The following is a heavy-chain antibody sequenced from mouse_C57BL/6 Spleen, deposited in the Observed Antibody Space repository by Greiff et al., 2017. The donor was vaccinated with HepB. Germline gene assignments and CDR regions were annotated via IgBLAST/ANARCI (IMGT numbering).Heavy chain of an antibody. CDR2: IDPETGGT. J-gene: IGHJ1*03. D-gene: IGHD1-1*01. CDR3: THHYDGNHWYFEG. Sequence: QVQLQQSGAELVRPGASVTLSCKASGYPFTDYEMHWVKQTPVHGLEWIGAIDPETGGTAYNQKFKGKAILTADNSSSTAYLELRSLTSEDSAVYYCTHHYDGNHWYFEGWGTGTTVTVAS. V-gene: IGHV1-15*01. CDR1: GYPFTDYE.